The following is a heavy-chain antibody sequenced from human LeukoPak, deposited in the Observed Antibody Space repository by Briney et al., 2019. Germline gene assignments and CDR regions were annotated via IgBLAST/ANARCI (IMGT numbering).Heavy chain of an antibody. CDR3: ARAASSPPD. Sequence: GWSVTLSCPSSVFIYSSYAMHWVRQAPCKGLEWVAVISYDGSNKYYADSVKGRFTISRDNTKNTLYLQMNSLRAEDTAVYYCARAASSPPDWGQGTLVTVSS. CDR2: ISYDGSNK. CDR1: VFIYSSYA. J-gene: IGHJ4*02. V-gene: IGHV3-30-3*01. D-gene: IGHD6-13*01.